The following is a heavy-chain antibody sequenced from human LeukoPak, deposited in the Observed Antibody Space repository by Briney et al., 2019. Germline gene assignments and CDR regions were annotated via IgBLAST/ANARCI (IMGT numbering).Heavy chain of an antibody. CDR1: GGSISSGDYS. V-gene: IGHV4-30-4*08. J-gene: IGHJ4*02. CDR3: ASRDGSQGGYCSSTSCYTGYY. Sequence: SETLSLTCTVSGGSISSGDYSWSWIRQPPGKGLEWIGYIYYSGSTYYNPSLKSRVTISVDTSKNQFSLKLSSVTAAGTAVYYCASRDGSQGGYCSSTSCYTGYYWGQGTLVTVSS. CDR2: IYYSGST. D-gene: IGHD2-2*02.